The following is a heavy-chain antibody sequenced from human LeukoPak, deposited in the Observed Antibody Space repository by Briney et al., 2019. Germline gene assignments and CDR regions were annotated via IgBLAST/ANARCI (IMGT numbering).Heavy chain of an antibody. V-gene: IGHV4-59*01. Sequence: SETLSLTCTVSGDSISSYYWSWIRQPPGKGLEWIGYIYYSGSTNYNPSLKSRVTISVDTSKNQFSLKLSSVTAADTAVYYCAGYSSSWYTNYFDYWGQGTLVTVSS. CDR2: IYYSGST. J-gene: IGHJ4*02. CDR3: AGYSSSWYTNYFDY. D-gene: IGHD6-13*01. CDR1: GDSISSYY.